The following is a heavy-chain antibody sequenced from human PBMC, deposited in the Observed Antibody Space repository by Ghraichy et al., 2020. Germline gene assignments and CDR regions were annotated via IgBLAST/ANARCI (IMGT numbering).Heavy chain of an antibody. Sequence: GGSLRLSCAASGFTFSSYGMHWVRQAPGKGLEWVAVIWYDGSNKYYADSVKGRFTISRDNSKNTLYLQMNSLRAEDTAVYYCARQFYYYGSGSYDYYGMDVWGQGTTVTVSS. D-gene: IGHD3-10*01. J-gene: IGHJ6*02. CDR2: IWYDGSNK. CDR3: ARQFYYYGSGSYDYYGMDV. V-gene: IGHV3-33*01. CDR1: GFTFSSYG.